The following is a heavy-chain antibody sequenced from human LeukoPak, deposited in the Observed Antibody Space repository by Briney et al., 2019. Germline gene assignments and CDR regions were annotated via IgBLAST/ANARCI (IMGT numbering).Heavy chain of an antibody. J-gene: IGHJ6*02. CDR2: ISGGSTTM. CDR1: AFTLSTYT. Sequence: GGSLRLSCAASAFTLSTYTMFWVRQAPGKGLEWVSYISGGSTTMYYADSVKGRFTISRDNAKNSLFLQMNSLRAEDTAVYYCARRSGYSYYGMDVWGQGTTVTVSS. D-gene: IGHD3-3*01. CDR3: ARRSGYSYYGMDV. V-gene: IGHV3-48*01.